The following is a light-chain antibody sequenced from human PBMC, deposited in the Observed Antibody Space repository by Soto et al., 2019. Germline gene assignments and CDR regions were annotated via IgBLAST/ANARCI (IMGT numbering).Light chain of an antibody. Sequence: DIQMTPSPSTLSASVGDRVTITCRASQSISSWLAWYQQKPGKAPKLLIYDASSLESGVPSRFSGSGSATEFTLTISSLQPDDFATYYCQQYNSYWTFGQGTKVDIK. V-gene: IGKV1-5*01. CDR3: QQYNSYWT. CDR2: DAS. CDR1: QSISSW. J-gene: IGKJ1*01.